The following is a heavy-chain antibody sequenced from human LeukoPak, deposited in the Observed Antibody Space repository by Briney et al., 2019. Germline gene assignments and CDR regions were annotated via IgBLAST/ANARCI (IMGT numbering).Heavy chain of an antibody. Sequence: ASVKVSCKASGYTFTGYYMHWARQAPGQGLEWMGWINPNSGGTNYARKFQGRVTMTRDTSISTAYMELSRLRSDDTAVYYCARLGGATSNWFDPWGQGTLVTVSS. V-gene: IGHV1-2*02. J-gene: IGHJ5*02. CDR2: INPNSGGT. CDR3: ARLGGATSNWFDP. D-gene: IGHD1-26*01. CDR1: GYTFTGYY.